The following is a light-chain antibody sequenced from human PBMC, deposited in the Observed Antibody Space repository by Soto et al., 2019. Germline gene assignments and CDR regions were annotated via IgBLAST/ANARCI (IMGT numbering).Light chain of an antibody. CDR2: GAS. CDR3: QQRGNWPRT. V-gene: IGKV3-11*01. CDR1: QGFSSN. Sequence: EIVLTQSPATLSLSPGEKATLSSRASQGFSSNLAWSQQKPGQAPRLLIYGASNRATDIPARFSGSGSGTDFTLTISSLESEDFAVYYCQQRGNWPRTFGQGTKLEIK. J-gene: IGKJ2*01.